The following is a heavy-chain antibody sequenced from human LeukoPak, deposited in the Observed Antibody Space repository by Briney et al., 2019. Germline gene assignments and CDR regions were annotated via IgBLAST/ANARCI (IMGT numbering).Heavy chain of an antibody. Sequence: GGSLRLSCAASGFTFSSYGMHWVRQAPGKGLEWVSFVSSGSGYTYYADSVKGRFTISRDNAKNSLYLQMNSLRAEDSAVYYCARDKVVGASSFDYWGQGTLVTVSS. CDR1: GFTFSSYG. CDR2: VSSGSGYT. V-gene: IGHV3-21*01. D-gene: IGHD1-26*01. CDR3: ARDKVVGASSFDY. J-gene: IGHJ4*02.